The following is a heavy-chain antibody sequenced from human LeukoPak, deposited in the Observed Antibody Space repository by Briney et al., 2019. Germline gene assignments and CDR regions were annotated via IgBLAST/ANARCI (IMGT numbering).Heavy chain of an antibody. J-gene: IGHJ5*02. V-gene: IGHV3-48*04. CDR1: GFIFSDYS. D-gene: IGHD6-13*01. CDR2: ISSNSNTI. Sequence: AGGSLRLSCAASGFIFSDYSMNWVRQAPGKGLEWISYISSNSNTIYYADSVKGRFTISRDNAKISLFLQMNSLRAEDTAVYYCARDLEQLVHWFDPWGQGTLVTVSS. CDR3: ARDLEQLVHWFDP.